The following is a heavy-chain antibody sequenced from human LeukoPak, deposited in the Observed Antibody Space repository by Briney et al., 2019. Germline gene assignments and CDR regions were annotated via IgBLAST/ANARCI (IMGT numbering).Heavy chain of an antibody. CDR2: ISGSGDNT. J-gene: IGHJ4*02. CDR1: GFTFRTYA. CDR3: AKGDDILTGYLSYFDY. Sequence: QPGGSLRLSCAASGFTFRTYAMNWVRQAPGKGLEWGSGISGSGDNTYYADSVKGRFTISRDNSKNTLYLQMNSLRAEDTAVYYCAKGDDILTGYLSYFDYWGQGTLVTVSS. V-gene: IGHV3-23*01. D-gene: IGHD3-9*01.